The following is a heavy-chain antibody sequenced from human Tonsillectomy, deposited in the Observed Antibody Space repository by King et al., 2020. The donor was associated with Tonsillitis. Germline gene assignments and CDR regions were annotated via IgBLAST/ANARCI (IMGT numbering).Heavy chain of an antibody. Sequence: LQLQESGSGLVKPSQTLSLNCVVSGGSISSGAYSWSWIRQPPGKGLEWIGYIYHSGSTDYNPSLKGRVTISLDRSKNQFSLKLSSVTAADTAVYYCARGSYDSSGYFLDAFDIWGQGTMVTVSS. V-gene: IGHV4-30-2*01. D-gene: IGHD3-22*01. J-gene: IGHJ3*02. CDR3: ARGSYDSSGYFLDAFDI. CDR1: GGSISSGAYS. CDR2: IYHSGST.